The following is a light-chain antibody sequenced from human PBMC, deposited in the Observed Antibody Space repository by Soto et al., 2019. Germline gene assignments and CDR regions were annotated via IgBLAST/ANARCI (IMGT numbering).Light chain of an antibody. CDR1: SSDVGGYNY. Sequence: QSALTQPASVSGSPGQSITISCTGTSSDVGGYNYVSWYQQHPGKAPKLMIYDVSNRPSGVSNRFSGSKSGNTASLTISGLQAEDEADYCCSSYTSSSTLVVFGRGTKLTVL. CDR3: SSYTSSSTLVV. V-gene: IGLV2-14*01. J-gene: IGLJ2*01. CDR2: DVS.